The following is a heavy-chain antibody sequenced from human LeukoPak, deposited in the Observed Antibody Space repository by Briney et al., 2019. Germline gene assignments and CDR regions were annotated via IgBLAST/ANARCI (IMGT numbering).Heavy chain of an antibody. CDR1: GFTFSSYA. D-gene: IGHD3-10*01. V-gene: IGHV3-23*01. CDR2: ISDSGSGGNT. J-gene: IGHJ3*02. Sequence: GGSLRLSCAASGFTFSSYAMSWVRQAPGKGLEWVSTISDSGSGGNTYYADSVKGRFTISRDNSKNTLYLQMNSLRAEDTAVYYCAKVYMVRGAIDAFDIWGQGTMVTVSS. CDR3: AKVYMVRGAIDAFDI.